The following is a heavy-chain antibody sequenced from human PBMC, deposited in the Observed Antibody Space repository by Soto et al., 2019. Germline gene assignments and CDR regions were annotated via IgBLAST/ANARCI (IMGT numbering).Heavy chain of an antibody. CDR1: GFTFSSYS. D-gene: IGHD3-10*01. Sequence: GGSLRLSCAASGFTFSSYSMNWVRQAPGKGLEWVSSISSSSSYIYYADSVKGRFTISRDNAKNSLYLQMNSLRAEDTAVYYCARDKFQAFGESPMGYWGQGTLVTVSS. CDR3: ARDKFQAFGESPMGY. CDR2: ISSSSSYI. V-gene: IGHV3-21*01. J-gene: IGHJ4*02.